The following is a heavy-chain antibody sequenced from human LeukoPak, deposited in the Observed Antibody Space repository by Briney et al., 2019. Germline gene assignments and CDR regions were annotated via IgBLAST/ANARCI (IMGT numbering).Heavy chain of an antibody. CDR2: IYHSGST. J-gene: IGHJ4*02. Sequence: SETLSLTCTVSGGSISSYYWSWIRQPPGKGLEWIGEIYHSGSTNYNPSLKSRVTISVDKSKNQFSLKLSSVTAADTAVYYCARGYSSGWYLAHFDYWGQGTLVTVSS. CDR3: ARGYSSGWYLAHFDY. CDR1: GGSISSYY. V-gene: IGHV4-59*12. D-gene: IGHD6-19*01.